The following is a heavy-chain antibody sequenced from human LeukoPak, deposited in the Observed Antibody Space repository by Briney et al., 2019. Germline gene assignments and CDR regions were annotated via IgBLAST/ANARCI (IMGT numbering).Heavy chain of an antibody. CDR3: ARDLEGSSFTWIQSSTPHAFDY. Sequence: ASVKVSCKASGYTFTSYYMHWVRQAPGQGLEWMGIINPSGGSTSYAQKFQGRVTMTRDTSTSTVYMELSSLRPEDTAVYYCARDLEGSSFTWIQSSTPHAFDYWGQGTLVTVSS. CDR2: INPSGGST. V-gene: IGHV1-46*01. J-gene: IGHJ4*02. CDR1: GYTFTSYY. D-gene: IGHD5-18*01.